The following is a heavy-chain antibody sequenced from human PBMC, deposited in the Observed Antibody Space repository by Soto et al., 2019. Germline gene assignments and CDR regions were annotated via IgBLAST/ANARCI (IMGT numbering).Heavy chain of an antibody. V-gene: IGHV3-7*03. CDR3: VRGRGLDGSPYYHYYGMDV. CDR1: GFTFSAYC. J-gene: IGHJ6*02. CDR2: IKKDGNEK. D-gene: IGHD1-26*01. Sequence: GGSLRLSCEASGFTFSAYCMTWVRQAPGKGLEWVANIKKDGNEKYYVDSVKGRFTISRDNAKSCLYLQMNSLTAVDTAVYYCVRGRGLDGSPYYHYYGMDVWGRGTTVTVSS.